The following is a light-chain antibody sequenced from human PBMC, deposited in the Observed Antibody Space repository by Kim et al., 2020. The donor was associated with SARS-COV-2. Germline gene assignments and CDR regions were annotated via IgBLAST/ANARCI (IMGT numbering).Light chain of an antibody. Sequence: SYELTQPPSVSVSPGQTASITCSGDKLGDKYVCWYQQKPGQSPAPVIFQDTKRPSGIPERFSGSKSGNTATLTISGTQPTDEAYYYCQVWDSSTKGVFGGGTRSPS. J-gene: IGLJ3*02. CDR3: QVWDSSTKGV. V-gene: IGLV3-1*01. CDR2: QDT. CDR1: KLGDKY.